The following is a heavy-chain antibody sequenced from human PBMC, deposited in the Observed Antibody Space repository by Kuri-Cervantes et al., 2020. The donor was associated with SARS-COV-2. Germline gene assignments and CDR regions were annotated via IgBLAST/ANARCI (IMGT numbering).Heavy chain of an antibody. V-gene: IGHV1-24*01. CDR3: ARVGEWTTVTSYYFDY. D-gene: IGHD4-17*01. J-gene: IGHJ4*02. Sequence: ASVKVSCKVSGYTLTELSMHWVRQAPGKGLEWMGGFDPEDGETIYAQKFQGRVTMTEDTSTDTAYMELSSLRSEDTAVYYCARVGEWTTVTSYYFDYWGQGTLVTVSS. CDR1: GYTLTELS. CDR2: FDPEDGET.